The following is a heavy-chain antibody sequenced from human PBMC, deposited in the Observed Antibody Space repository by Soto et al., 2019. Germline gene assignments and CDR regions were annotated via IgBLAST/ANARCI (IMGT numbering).Heavy chain of an antibody. CDR2: ISWNSGSI. CDR3: AKDGKGGNNWFDP. V-gene: IGHV3-9*01. CDR1: GFPFDDYA. Sequence: GGSLRLSCAACGFPFDDYAMHWVRQAPGKGLEWVSGISWNSGSIGYADSVKGRFTISRDNAKNSLYLQMNSLRAEDTALYYCAKDGKGGNNWFDPWGQGT. D-gene: IGHD1-26*01. J-gene: IGHJ5*02.